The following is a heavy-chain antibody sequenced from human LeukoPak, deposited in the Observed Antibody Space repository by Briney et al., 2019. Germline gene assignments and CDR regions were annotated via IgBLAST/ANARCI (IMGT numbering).Heavy chain of an antibody. CDR1: GGSISSYY. CDR3: ARDPYYYDSSGYMRAFDI. Sequence: PSETLSLTCTVSGGSISSYYWSWIRQPPGKGLEWIGYIYYSGSTNYNPSLKSRVTISVDTSKNQFSLKLSSVTAADTAVYYCARDPYYYDSSGYMRAFDIWGQGTMVTVSS. V-gene: IGHV4-59*01. CDR2: IYYSGST. D-gene: IGHD3-22*01. J-gene: IGHJ3*02.